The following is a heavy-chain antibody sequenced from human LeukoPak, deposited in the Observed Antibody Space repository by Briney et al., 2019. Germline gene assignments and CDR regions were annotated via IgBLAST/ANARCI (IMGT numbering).Heavy chain of an antibody. V-gene: IGHV1-18*01. D-gene: IGHD1-1*01. CDR3: ARAYLPQPPTTLYYYYYMDV. CDR2: ISAYNGNT. CDR1: GYTFTSYG. J-gene: IGHJ6*03. Sequence: ASVKASCKASGYTFTSYGISWVRQAPGQGLEWMGWISAYNGNTNYAQKLQGRVTMTTDTSTSTAYMELRSLRSDDTAVYYCARAYLPQPPTTLYYYYYMDVWGKGTTVTISS.